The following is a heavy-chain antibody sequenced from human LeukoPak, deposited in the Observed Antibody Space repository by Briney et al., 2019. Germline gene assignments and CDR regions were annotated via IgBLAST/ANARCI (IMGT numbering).Heavy chain of an antibody. V-gene: IGHV3-7*03. J-gene: IGHJ6*02. CDR3: AGNNGMDV. CDR2: VNRDGSET. CDR1: GFALSSHW. Sequence: GGSLRLSCAASGFALSSHWMTWVRQVPGRGPEWVANVNRDGSETYYLDSVKGRFTISKDNAKNSLYLQMNSLRAEDTALYHCAGNNGMDVWGQGTTVIVSS.